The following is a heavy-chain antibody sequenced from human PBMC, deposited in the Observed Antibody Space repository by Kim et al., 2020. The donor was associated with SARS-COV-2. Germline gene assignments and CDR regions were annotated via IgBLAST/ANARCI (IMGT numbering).Heavy chain of an antibody. CDR3: ASHNYDFWSGYRHAFDI. CDR1: GGSISSYY. CDR2: IYYSGST. Sequence: SETLSLTCTVSGGSISSYYWSWIRQPPGKGLEWIGYIYYSGSTNYNPSLKSRVTISVDTSKNQFSLKLSSVTAADTAVYYCASHNYDFWSGYRHAFDIWGQGTMVTVSS. D-gene: IGHD3-3*01. J-gene: IGHJ3*02. V-gene: IGHV4-59*13.